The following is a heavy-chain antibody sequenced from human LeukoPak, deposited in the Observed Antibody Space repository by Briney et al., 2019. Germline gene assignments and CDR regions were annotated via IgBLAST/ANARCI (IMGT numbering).Heavy chain of an antibody. CDR2: IYPGDSRI. CDR1: GYSFTSYW. D-gene: IGHD6-13*01. V-gene: IGHV5-51*01. Sequence: RGESLKISCQGFGYSFTSYWIGWVRQMPGKGMEWMGVIYPGDSRIRYNPSFQGQVTISVDKSISTAYLQWVSLKASDTATYYCACRDLTSTWSFPWGQGTLVTVSS. J-gene: IGHJ5*02. CDR3: ACRDLTSTWSFP.